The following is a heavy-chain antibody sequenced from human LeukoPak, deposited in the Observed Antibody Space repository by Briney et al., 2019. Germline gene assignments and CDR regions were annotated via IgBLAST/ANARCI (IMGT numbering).Heavy chain of an antibody. CDR1: GFTFDDYA. V-gene: IGHV3-9*01. CDR3: ARMGPGDRAFDY. J-gene: IGHJ4*02. CDR2: ISWNSGSI. Sequence: GGSLRLSCAVSGFTFDDYAMHWVRQAPGKGLEWVSGISWNSGSIGYADSVKGRFTISRDNSKNTLYLQMNSLRAEDTAVYYCARMGPGDRAFDYWGQGTLVTVSS. D-gene: IGHD3-16*01.